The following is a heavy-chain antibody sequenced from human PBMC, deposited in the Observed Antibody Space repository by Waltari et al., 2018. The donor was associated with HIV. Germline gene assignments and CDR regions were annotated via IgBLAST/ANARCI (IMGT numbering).Heavy chain of an antibody. CDR1: GYTFTSYG. CDR2: ISAYNGNT. J-gene: IGHJ6*02. D-gene: IGHD5-12*01. Sequence: QVQLVQSGAEVKKPGASVKVSCKASGYTFTSYGISWVRQAPGQGLEWMGWISAYNGNTNYAQKLQGRVTMTTDTSTSTAYMELRSLRSDDTAVYYCARIDIVATIDYYYGMDVWGQGTTVTVSS. V-gene: IGHV1-18*01. CDR3: ARIDIVATIDYYYGMDV.